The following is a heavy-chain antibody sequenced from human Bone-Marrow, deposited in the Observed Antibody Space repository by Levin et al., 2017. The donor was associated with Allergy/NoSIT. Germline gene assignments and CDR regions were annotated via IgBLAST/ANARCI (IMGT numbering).Heavy chain of an antibody. J-gene: IGHJ4*02. CDR1: GYSFTSYW. Sequence: KVSCKGSGYSFTSYWIGWVRQMPGKGLEWMGIIYPGDSDTRYSPSFQGQVTISADKSISTAYLQWSSLKASDTAMYYCARPVRDATAYYFDYWGQGTLVTVSS. V-gene: IGHV5-51*01. D-gene: IGHD2-15*01. CDR3: ARPVRDATAYYFDY. CDR2: IYPGDSDT.